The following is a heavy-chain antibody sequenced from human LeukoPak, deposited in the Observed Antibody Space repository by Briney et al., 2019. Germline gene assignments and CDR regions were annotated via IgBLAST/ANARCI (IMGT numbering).Heavy chain of an antibody. CDR3: ARDAGFGESREAYYYYYMDV. Sequence: GGSLRLSCAASGFTFSSYEMNWVRQAPGKGLEWVSYISSSGSTIYYADSVKGRFTISRDNAKNSLYLQMSSLRAEDTAVYYCARDAGFGESREAYYYYYMDVWGKGTTVTVSS. J-gene: IGHJ6*03. D-gene: IGHD3-10*01. V-gene: IGHV3-48*03. CDR2: ISSSGSTI. CDR1: GFTFSSYE.